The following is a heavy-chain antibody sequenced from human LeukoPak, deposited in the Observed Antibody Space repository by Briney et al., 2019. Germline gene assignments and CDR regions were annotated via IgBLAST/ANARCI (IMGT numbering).Heavy chain of an antibody. CDR1: GFSLGTYS. V-gene: IGHV3-48*04. CDR2: ISSSGNTI. Sequence: GGSLRLSCAASGFSLGTYSMNWVRQAPGKGLEWISYISSSGNTIDYADSVNGRFTISRDNAQNSLYLQMNSLRVEDTAVYYCSKLSPYGGIGYWGQGTLVTVSS. D-gene: IGHD4-23*01. J-gene: IGHJ4*02. CDR3: SKLSPYGGIGY.